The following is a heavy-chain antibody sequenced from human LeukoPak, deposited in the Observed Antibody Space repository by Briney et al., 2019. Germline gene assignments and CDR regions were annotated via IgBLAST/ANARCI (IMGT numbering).Heavy chain of an antibody. Sequence: ASVKVSCKSSGYIFTTYGITWVRQAPGQGLEWMGWISPYNGRTNYAQKLQGRVTMTTDTSTSTAYMELRSLRSDDTAVYYCATGYSYGYPGTDYWGQGTLVTVSS. J-gene: IGHJ4*02. CDR3: ATGYSYGYPGTDY. V-gene: IGHV1-18*01. D-gene: IGHD5-18*01. CDR2: ISPYNGRT. CDR1: GYIFTTYG.